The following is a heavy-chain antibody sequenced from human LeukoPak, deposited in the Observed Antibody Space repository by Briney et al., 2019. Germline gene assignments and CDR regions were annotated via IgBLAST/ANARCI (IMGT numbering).Heavy chain of an antibody. CDR3: ASQEGYFRAFDI. CDR2: ITGSGTST. D-gene: IGHD3-10*02. Sequence: GGSLRLSCAASGLTFSSYAMSWVRQAPGKGREWVSAITGSGTSTYYADSVRGRFTISRDNSKNTLYLQMNSLRAEDTAVYYCASQEGYFRAFDIWGQGTMVTVSS. CDR1: GLTFSSYA. V-gene: IGHV3-23*01. J-gene: IGHJ3*02.